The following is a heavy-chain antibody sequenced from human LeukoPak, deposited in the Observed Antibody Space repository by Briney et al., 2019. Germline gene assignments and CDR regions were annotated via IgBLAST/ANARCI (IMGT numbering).Heavy chain of an antibody. Sequence: PGGSLRLSXAASGFTFSSCGFNWVRQAPGKGLEWVSSIGPTGTDRYYADSVRGRFTISRDNAKNSMYLQMDSLRDEDTAVYYCATETIGRHYDYWGQGTLLTVS. CDR3: ATETIGRHYDY. V-gene: IGHV3-21*01. D-gene: IGHD1-14*01. CDR2: IGPTGTDR. J-gene: IGHJ4*02. CDR1: GFTFSSCG.